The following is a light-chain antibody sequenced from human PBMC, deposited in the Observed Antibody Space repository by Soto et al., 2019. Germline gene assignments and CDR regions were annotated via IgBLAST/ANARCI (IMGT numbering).Light chain of an antibody. CDR2: ATS. CDR1: QGISSY. J-gene: IGKJ1*01. CDR3: QQYYDYPWT. V-gene: IGKV1-8*01. Sequence: AIRMTQSPSSFSASTGDRVTITCRASQGISSYLAWYQQKPGKAPNLLIYATSTLQSGVPSRFSGSGSGTDFTLTISCLQSEEFATYYCQQYYDYPWTFGQGTKVEIK.